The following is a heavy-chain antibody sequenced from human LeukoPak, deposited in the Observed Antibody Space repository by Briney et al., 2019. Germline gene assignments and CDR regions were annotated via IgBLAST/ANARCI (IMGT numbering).Heavy chain of an antibody. CDR3: ARDPSYDSSGYEIDY. CDR2: ISYDGSNK. CDR1: GFTFSSYA. J-gene: IGHJ4*02. Sequence: GGSLRLSCAASGFTFSSYAMPWVRQAPGKGLEWVAVISYDGSNKYYADSVKGRFTISRDNSKNTLYLQMNSLRAEDTAVYYCARDPSYDSSGYEIDYWGQGTLVTVSS. D-gene: IGHD3-22*01. V-gene: IGHV3-30*04.